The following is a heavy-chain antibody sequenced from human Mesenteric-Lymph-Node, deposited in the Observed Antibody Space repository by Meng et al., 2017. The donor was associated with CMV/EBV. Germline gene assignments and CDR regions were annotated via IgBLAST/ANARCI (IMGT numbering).Heavy chain of an antibody. CDR3: ARRGGAASGPREPDY. D-gene: IGHD1-14*01. CDR2: MNPNSGNT. Sequence: ASVKVSCKASGYTFTSYDINWVRQATGQGLEWMGWMNPNSGNTGYAQKFQGRVTMTRNTSISTAYLEVSSLRTDDTAVYYCARRGGAASGPREPDYWGQGTPVTVSS. CDR1: GYTFTSYD. J-gene: IGHJ4*02. V-gene: IGHV1-8*01.